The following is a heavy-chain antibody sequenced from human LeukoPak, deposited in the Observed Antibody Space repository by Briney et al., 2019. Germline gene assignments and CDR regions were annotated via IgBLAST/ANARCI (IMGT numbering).Heavy chain of an antibody. D-gene: IGHD2-2*01. J-gene: IGHJ4*02. V-gene: IGHV1-46*03. CDR3: ARDQHYATDY. Sequence: GASVKVSCKASGYMFISYNMQWVRQAPGQGLEWMGTVSGSGVNTKYAQKFRDRVTMTSDTSTSTVYMELSSLTSDDTAVYYCARDQHYATDYWGQGTLVTV. CDR1: GYMFISYN. CDR2: VSGSGVNT.